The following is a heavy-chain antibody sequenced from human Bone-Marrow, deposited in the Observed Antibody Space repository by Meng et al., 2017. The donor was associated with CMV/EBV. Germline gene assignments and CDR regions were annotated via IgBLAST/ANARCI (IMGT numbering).Heavy chain of an antibody. J-gene: IGHJ4*02. CDR2: IYHSGST. CDR1: GYSISSGYY. CDR3: ARDDKYYYGSGPFDY. V-gene: IGHV4-38-2*02. D-gene: IGHD3-10*01. Sequence: SETLSLTCTVSGYSISSGYYWGWMRQPPGKGLEWIGSIYHSGSTHYNPSLKSRVTTSVDTSKNQFSLKLSSVTAADTAVYYCARDDKYYYGSGPFDYWGQGTLVTVSS.